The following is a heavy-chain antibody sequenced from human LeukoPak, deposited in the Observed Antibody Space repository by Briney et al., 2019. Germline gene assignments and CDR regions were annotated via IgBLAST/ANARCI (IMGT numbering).Heavy chain of an antibody. CDR2: INSDGSST. CDR1: GFTFSNYW. J-gene: IGHJ4*02. CDR3: ARGSIDY. Sequence: GGSLRLSCAASGFTFSNYWMHWVRQAPGQGLVWVSHINSDGSSTTYADSVKGRFTISRDNAKNTLYLQMNSLRVEDTAVYYCARGSIDYWGQGTLVTVSS. V-gene: IGHV3-74*03.